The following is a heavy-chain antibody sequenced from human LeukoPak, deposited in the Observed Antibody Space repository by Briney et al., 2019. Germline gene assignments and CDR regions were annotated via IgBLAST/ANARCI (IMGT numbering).Heavy chain of an antibody. CDR3: AKDQAARPNLFDY. J-gene: IGHJ4*02. CDR1: GFTFDDYA. V-gene: IGHV3-23*01. CDR2: ISGSGGST. D-gene: IGHD6-6*01. Sequence: GGSLRLSCAASGFTFDDYAMSWVRQAPGKGLEWVSAISGSGGSTYYADSVKGRFTISRDNSKNTLYLQMNSLRAEDTAVYYCAKDQAARPNLFDYWGQGTLVTVSS.